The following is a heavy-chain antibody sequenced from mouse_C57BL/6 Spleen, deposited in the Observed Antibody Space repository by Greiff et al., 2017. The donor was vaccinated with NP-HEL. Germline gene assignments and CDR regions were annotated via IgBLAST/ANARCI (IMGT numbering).Heavy chain of an antibody. CDR1: GFNIKNTY. D-gene: IGHD1-2*01. CDR3: ARDITTAPRAMDY. J-gene: IGHJ4*01. V-gene: IGHV14-3*01. Sequence: VQLKQSVAELVRPGASVKLSCTASGFNIKNTYMHWVKQRPEQGLEWIGRIDPANGNTKYAPKFQGKATITADTSSNTAYLPLSSLTSEGTAIYSCARDITTAPRAMDYWGQGTSVTVSS. CDR2: IDPANGNT.